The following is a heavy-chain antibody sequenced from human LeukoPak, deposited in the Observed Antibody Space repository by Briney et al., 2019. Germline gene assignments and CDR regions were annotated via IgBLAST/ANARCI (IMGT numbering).Heavy chain of an antibody. V-gene: IGHV3-30-3*01. CDR1: GFTFSSYA. D-gene: IGHD1-20*01. J-gene: IGHJ4*02. CDR2: ISYDGSNK. CDR3: ARDLRIITGTFGAFDY. Sequence: QSGGSLRLSCAASGFTFSSYAMHWVRQAQGKGLEWVAVISYDGSNKYYADSVKGRFTISRDNSKNTLYLQMNSLRAEDTAVYYCARDLRIITGTFGAFDYWGQGTLVTVSS.